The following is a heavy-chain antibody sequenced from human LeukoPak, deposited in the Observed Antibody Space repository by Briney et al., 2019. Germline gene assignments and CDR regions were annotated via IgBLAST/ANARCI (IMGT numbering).Heavy chain of an antibody. D-gene: IGHD3-22*01. J-gene: IGHJ4*02. CDR1: EFSVGSNY. V-gene: IGHV3-53*01. CDR2: IYSGGST. Sequence: GGSLRLSCAASEFSVGSNYMTWVRQAPGKGLEWVSLIYSGGSTYYADSVQGRFTISRDNSKNTLYLQMNSLRAEDTAVYYCAKDGVVTYYYDSSGYPDYWGQGTLVTVSS. CDR3: AKDGVVTYYYDSSGYPDY.